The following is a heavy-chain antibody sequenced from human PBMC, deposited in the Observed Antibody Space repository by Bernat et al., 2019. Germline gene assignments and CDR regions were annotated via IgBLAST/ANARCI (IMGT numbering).Heavy chain of an antibody. CDR1: GFTFSSYA. CDR3: ARDRLAVAGPFDY. J-gene: IGHJ4*02. V-gene: IGHV3-30*01. Sequence: VQLVESGGGLVQPGGSLRLSCTASGFTFSSYAMHWVRQAPGKGLEWVAVISYDGSNKYYADSVKGRFTISRDNSKNTLYLQMNSLRAEDTAVYYCARDRLAVAGPFDYWGQGTLVTVSS. D-gene: IGHD6-19*01. CDR2: ISYDGSNK.